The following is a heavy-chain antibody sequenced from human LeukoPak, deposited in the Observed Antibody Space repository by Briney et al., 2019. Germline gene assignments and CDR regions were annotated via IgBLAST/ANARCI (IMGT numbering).Heavy chain of an antibody. J-gene: IGHJ4*02. CDR1: GFTFSSYA. D-gene: IGHD4-11*01. CDR2: ISYDGSIK. CDR3: AKSQDYSNYGFFDY. Sequence: GRSLRLSCAASGFTFSSYAMHWVRQAPGKGLEWVAVISYDGSIKYYADSVKGRFTISRDNSKNTLYLQMNSLRAEDTAVYYCAKSQDYSNYGFFDYWGQGTLVTVSS. V-gene: IGHV3-30-3*02.